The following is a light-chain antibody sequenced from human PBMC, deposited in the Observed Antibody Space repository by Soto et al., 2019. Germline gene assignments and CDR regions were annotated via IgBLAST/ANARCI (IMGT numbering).Light chain of an antibody. Sequence: SYELTQPPSVSVSPGQTARITCSGDALPKQYAYWYQQKPGQAPVLVIYKDSERPSGIPERFSGSSSGTTVTLTISGVQAEDEADYYCQSADSSGRVFGGGTKVPS. CDR1: ALPKQY. CDR2: KDS. V-gene: IGLV3-25*03. J-gene: IGLJ2*01. CDR3: QSADSSGRV.